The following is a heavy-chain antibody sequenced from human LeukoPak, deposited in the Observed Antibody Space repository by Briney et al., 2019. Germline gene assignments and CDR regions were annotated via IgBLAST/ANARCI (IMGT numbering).Heavy chain of an antibody. CDR2: FFHSGNT. CDR3: ARRRWGVYYFDY. D-gene: IGHD3-16*01. Sequence: PSETLSLTCVVSGYSISSGYYWGWIRQPPGKGLEWIGSFFHSGNTYYSPSLKSRATISVDTSKNQFSLKLSSVTAADTAVYYCARRRWGVYYFDYWGQGNLVIVSS. J-gene: IGHJ4*02. V-gene: IGHV4-38-2*01. CDR1: GYSISSGYY.